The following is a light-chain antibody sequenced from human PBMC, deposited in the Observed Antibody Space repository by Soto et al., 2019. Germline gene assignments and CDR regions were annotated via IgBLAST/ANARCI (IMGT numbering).Light chain of an antibody. Sequence: QSVLTQPPSVSGAPGQRVTISCTGSSSNIGAGYDVHWYQQLPGTVPKLLIYGNSNRPSGVPDRFSGSKSGTCASLAITGLQAEDEADYYCHSYDSSLSGSVFGGGTKLTVL. CDR1: SSNIGAGYD. V-gene: IGLV1-40*01. J-gene: IGLJ3*02. CDR3: HSYDSSLSGSV. CDR2: GNS.